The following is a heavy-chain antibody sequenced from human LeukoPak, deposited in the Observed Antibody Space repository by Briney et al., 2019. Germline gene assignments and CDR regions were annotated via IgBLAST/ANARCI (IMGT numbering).Heavy chain of an antibody. Sequence: PGGSLRPSCAASGFTFSDYYMSWIRQAPGKGLEWVSYISSSGSTIYYADSVKGRFTISRDNAKNSLHLQMNSLRAEDTAVYYCARARYYDSSGYFGYWGQGTLVTVSS. J-gene: IGHJ4*02. CDR1: GFTFSDYY. CDR2: ISSSGSTI. CDR3: ARARYYDSSGYFGY. V-gene: IGHV3-11*01. D-gene: IGHD3-22*01.